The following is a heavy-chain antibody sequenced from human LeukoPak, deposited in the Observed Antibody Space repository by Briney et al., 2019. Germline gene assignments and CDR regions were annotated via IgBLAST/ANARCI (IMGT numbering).Heavy chain of an antibody. J-gene: IGHJ4*02. D-gene: IGHD6-13*01. CDR3: AREVAAAKGSDY. Sequence: ASVKVSCKASGYTFTGYYMHWVRQAPGQGLEWMGWINPNSGGTNYAQKFQGRVTMTRDTSISTAYMELSRLRSDDTAVYYCAREVAAAKGSDYWGQGTLVTVSS. CDR1: GYTFTGYY. CDR2: INPNSGGT. V-gene: IGHV1-2*02.